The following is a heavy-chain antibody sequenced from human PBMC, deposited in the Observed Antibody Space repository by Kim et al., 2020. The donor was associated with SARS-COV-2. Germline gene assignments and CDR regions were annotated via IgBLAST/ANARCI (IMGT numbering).Heavy chain of an antibody. CDR1: GGSFSGYY. D-gene: IGHD3-22*01. Sequence: SETLSLTCAVYGGSFSGYYWSWIRQPPGKGLEWIGEINHSGSTNYNPSLKSRVTISVDTSKNQFSLKLSSVTAADTAVYYCARGVAIVVTLWGQGTLVTVSS. V-gene: IGHV4-34*01. J-gene: IGHJ4*02. CDR2: INHSGST. CDR3: ARGVAIVVTL.